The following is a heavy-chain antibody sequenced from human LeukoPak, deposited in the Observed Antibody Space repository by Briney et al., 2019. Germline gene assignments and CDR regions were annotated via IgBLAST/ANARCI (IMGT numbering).Heavy chain of an antibody. D-gene: IGHD6-13*01. Sequence: GGSLRLSCVASGFIFSSYTMNWVRQAPGKGLEWVSSITSGSYIYYAESVKGRFTISRDNAKNSLYLQMNSLRAEDTAVYYCARDPAADDYWGQGTLVTVSS. CDR3: ARDPAADDY. CDR2: ITSGSYI. CDR1: GFIFSSYT. V-gene: IGHV3-21*01. J-gene: IGHJ4*02.